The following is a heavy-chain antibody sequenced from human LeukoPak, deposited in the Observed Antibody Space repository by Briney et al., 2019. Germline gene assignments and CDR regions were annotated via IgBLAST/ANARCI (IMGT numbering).Heavy chain of an antibody. J-gene: IGHJ4*02. Sequence: SQTLSLTCTVSGGSISSGSYYWGWIRQPPGKGLEWIGSIYYSGSTYYNPSLKSRVTISVDTSKNQFSLKLSSVTAADTAVYYCARLAGYSMGIDYWGQGTLVTVSS. CDR3: ARLAGYSMGIDY. D-gene: IGHD5-18*01. CDR2: IYYSGST. V-gene: IGHV4-39*01. CDR1: GGSISSGSYY.